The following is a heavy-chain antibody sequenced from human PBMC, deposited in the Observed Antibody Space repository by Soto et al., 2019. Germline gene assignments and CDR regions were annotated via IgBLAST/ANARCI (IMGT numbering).Heavy chain of an antibody. V-gene: IGHV1-3*01. CDR2: INAGNGNT. CDR1: GYTFTSYA. D-gene: IGHD6-6*01. J-gene: IGHJ5*02. Sequence: ASVKVSCKASGYTFTSYAMHWVRQAPGQRLEWMGWINAGNGNTKYSQKFQGRVTITRDTSASTAYMELSSLRSEDTAVYYCARDTMYSSSSRHNWFDPWGQGTLVTVSS. CDR3: ARDTMYSSSSRHNWFDP.